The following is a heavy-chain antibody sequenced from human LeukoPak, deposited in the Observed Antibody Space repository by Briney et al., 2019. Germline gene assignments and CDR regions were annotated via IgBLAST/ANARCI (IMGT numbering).Heavy chain of an antibody. CDR3: ARDRGDTAMALDY. V-gene: IGHV4-30-2*01. CDR1: GGSISSGGYY. D-gene: IGHD5-18*01. J-gene: IGHJ4*02. Sequence: PSQTLSLTCTVSGGSISSGGYYWSWIRQPPGKGLEWIGYIYYSGSTYYNPSLKSRVTISVDRSKNQFSLKLSSVTAADTAVYYCARDRGDTAMALDYWGQGTLVTVSS. CDR2: IYYSGST.